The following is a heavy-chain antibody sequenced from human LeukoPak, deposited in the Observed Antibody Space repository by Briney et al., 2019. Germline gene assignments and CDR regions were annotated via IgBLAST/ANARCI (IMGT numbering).Heavy chain of an antibody. CDR2: IYYSGST. D-gene: IGHD3-22*01. V-gene: IGHV4-30-4*08. CDR3: ARDHQSIYYDGSGNDAFDI. CDR1: GGSISSGDYY. J-gene: IGHJ3*02. Sequence: PSETLSLTCTVSGGSISSGDYYWSWIRQPPGKGLEWIGYIYYSGSTYYNPSLKSRVTISVDTSKNQFSLKLSSVTAADTAVYYCARDHQSIYYDGSGNDAFDIWGQGTMVTVSS.